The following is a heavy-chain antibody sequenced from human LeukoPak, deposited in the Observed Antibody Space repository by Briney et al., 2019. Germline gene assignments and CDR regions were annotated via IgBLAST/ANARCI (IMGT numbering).Heavy chain of an antibody. CDR1: GFTFSSFG. CDR3: ARDYGGSSPFDY. D-gene: IGHD4-23*01. J-gene: IGHJ4*02. Sequence: GGSLRLSCAASGFTFSSFGVHWVRQAPGKGLEWVTFIRYDGSHKYYADSVKGRFTISRENAKNSLYLQMNSLRAEDTAVYYCARDYGGSSPFDYWGQGTLVTVSS. CDR2: IRYDGSHK. V-gene: IGHV3-30*02.